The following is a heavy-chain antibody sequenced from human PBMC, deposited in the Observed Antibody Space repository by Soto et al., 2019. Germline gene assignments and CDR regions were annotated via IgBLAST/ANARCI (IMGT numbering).Heavy chain of an antibody. Sequence: EVQLVESGGGLVQPGGSLRLSCAASGFTFRSYWMHWVRQVPGKGLVWVSRIDSDGSSTNYADSVKGRFTISRDNAKNTVYMQMNSLRTEDTGVYYCASQVAAAGTHRYFYGLDAWGQGTTVTVSS. V-gene: IGHV3-74*01. CDR3: ASQVAAAGTHRYFYGLDA. CDR2: IDSDGSST. D-gene: IGHD6-25*01. J-gene: IGHJ6*01. CDR1: GFTFRSYW.